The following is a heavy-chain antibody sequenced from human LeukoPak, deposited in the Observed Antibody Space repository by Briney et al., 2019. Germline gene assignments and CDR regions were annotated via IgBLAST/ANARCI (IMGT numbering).Heavy chain of an antibody. J-gene: IGHJ6*03. V-gene: IGHV3-66*01. CDR1: GFTVSSNY. CDR2: IYSGGST. D-gene: IGHD3-3*01. Sequence: GGSLRLSCAASGFTVSSNYMSWVRRAPGKGLEWVSVIYSGGSTYYADSVKGRFTISRDNSKNTLYLQMNSLRAEDTAVYYCARDTYDYDLSGYYYYYMDVWGKGTTVTISS. CDR3: ARDTYDYDLSGYYYYYMDV.